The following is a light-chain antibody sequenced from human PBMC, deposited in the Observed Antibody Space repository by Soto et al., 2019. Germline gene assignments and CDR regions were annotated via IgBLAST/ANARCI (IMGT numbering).Light chain of an antibody. J-gene: IGKJ1*01. V-gene: IGKV3-20*01. CDR1: ESVASSY. CDR2: SAS. CDR3: HHFGSLPET. Sequence: EVVLTQSPGTLSLSPGERVTLSCMASESVASSYLAWYQQKPGRAPRLLFYSASSRATGIPDRFSGSGSGTGFTLTISRLEPEDFAVYYCHHFGSLPETFGQGTNVE.